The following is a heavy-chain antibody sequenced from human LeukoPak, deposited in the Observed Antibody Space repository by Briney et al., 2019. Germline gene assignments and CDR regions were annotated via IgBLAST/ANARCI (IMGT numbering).Heavy chain of an antibody. CDR2: IKHDGSGK. Sequence: GGSLRLSCAASGFIFTNYFMSWVRQAPGKGLEWVASIKHDGSGKYYVDSVRGRFTISRDNTMNSLYLQMSSLRAEDTAVYYCATDRGWRTSGYYLYYFEYWGQGTLVTYSS. CDR3: ATDRGWRTSGYYLYYFEY. V-gene: IGHV3-7*01. CDR1: GFIFTNYF. J-gene: IGHJ4*02. D-gene: IGHD3-3*01.